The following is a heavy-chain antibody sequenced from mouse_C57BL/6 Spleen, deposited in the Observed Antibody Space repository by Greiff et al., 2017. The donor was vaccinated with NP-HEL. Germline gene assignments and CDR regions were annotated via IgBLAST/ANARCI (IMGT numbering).Heavy chain of an antibody. Sequence: QVQLQQSGAELVRPGASVKLSCKASGYTFTSYWMNWVKQRPGQGLEWIGVIDPSDSDTNYNQKFKGKATLTVDTSSSTAYMQLRSLTSADSSVYDCARCPIYSDYFDYWGQGTTLTVSS. CDR1: GYTFTSYW. CDR2: IDPSDSDT. CDR3: ARCPIYSDYFDY. J-gene: IGHJ2*01. D-gene: IGHD2-4*01. V-gene: IGHV1-59*01.